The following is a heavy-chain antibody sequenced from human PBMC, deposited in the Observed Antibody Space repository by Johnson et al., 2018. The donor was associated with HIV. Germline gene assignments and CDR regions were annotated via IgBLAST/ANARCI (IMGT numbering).Heavy chain of an antibody. J-gene: IGHJ3*02. Sequence: QVQLVESGGGVVQPGGSLRLSCAASGFTFSSYGMHWVRQAPGKGLEWVAAIWYDGSNVYYADSVRGRFTISRANYKSALFLQMNSLRAEDTAVDYCARDRRVSREGYCSGGTCYPYIAYTDAFDIWGQGTMVTVSS. V-gene: IGHV3-33*01. CDR3: ARDRRVSREGYCSGGTCYPYIAYTDAFDI. CDR2: IWYDGSNV. CDR1: GFTFSSYG. D-gene: IGHD2-15*01.